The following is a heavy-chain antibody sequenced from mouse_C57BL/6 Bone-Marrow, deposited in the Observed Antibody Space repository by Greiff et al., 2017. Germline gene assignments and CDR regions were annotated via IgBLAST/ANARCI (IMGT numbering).Heavy chain of an antibody. Sequence: EVTLVESGGGLVQPKGSLKLSCAASGFPFNTHAMHWVRPAPGKGLEWVARIRSKSSNYATYYADSVTDRFTISRDDSQSMLYLQMNNLKTVDTAVEYCVGEGGYGYHFAYWGQGTLVTVSA. J-gene: IGHJ3*01. V-gene: IGHV10-3*01. CDR2: IRSKSSNYAT. D-gene: IGHD2-2*01. CDR3: VGEGGYGYHFAY. CDR1: GFPFNTHA.